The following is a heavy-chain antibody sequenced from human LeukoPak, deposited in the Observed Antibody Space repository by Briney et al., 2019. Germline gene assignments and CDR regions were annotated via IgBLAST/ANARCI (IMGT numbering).Heavy chain of an antibody. CDR1: GFTFGDYA. CDR3: TRVYSSGWYRIIDY. J-gene: IGHJ4*02. D-gene: IGHD6-19*01. V-gene: IGHV3-49*04. Sequence: GRSLRLSCTASGFTFGDYAMSWVRQAPGKGLEWVGFIRSKACGGTTEYAASVKGRFTISRDDSKSIAYLQMNSLKTEDTAVYYCTRVYSSGWYRIIDYWGQGTLVTVSS. CDR2: IRSKACGGTT.